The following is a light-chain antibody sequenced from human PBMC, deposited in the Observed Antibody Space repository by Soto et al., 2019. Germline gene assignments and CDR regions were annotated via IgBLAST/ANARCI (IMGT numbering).Light chain of an antibody. V-gene: IGKV1-9*01. Sequence: IQLTQSPSSLSASVGDRVTITCRASPAIASFLAWYQQKPGTAPKLLIYDAATLQSGVPSRFSGSRSGTEYTLTIGSLQPEDVATYYCQQLNGSPWTFGQGTKVEI. CDR3: QQLNGSPWT. CDR1: PAIASF. J-gene: IGKJ1*01. CDR2: DAA.